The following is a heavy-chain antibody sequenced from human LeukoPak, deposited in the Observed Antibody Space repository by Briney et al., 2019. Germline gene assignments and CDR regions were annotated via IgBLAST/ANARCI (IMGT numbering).Heavy chain of an antibody. CDR2: MNPNSGNT. CDR3: ATSYSNYVYYFDY. V-gene: IGHV1-8*03. CDR1: GYTFTSYD. J-gene: IGHJ4*02. D-gene: IGHD4-11*01. Sequence: ASVKVSCKASGYTFTSYDINWVRQATGQGLEWMGWMNPNSGNTGYAQKFQGRVTITRNTSISTAYMELSSLRSEDTAVYYCATSYSNYVYYFDYWGQGTLVTVSS.